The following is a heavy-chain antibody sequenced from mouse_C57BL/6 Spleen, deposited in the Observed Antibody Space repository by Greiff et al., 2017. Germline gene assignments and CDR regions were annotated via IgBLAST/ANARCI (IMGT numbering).Heavy chain of an antibody. J-gene: IGHJ2*01. D-gene: IGHD2-5*01. Sequence: QVQLQQSGPELVKPGASVKISCKASGYAFSSSWMNWVKQRPGKGLGWIGRIYPGDGDTNYNGKFNGKATLTADKSSSTAYMQLSSLTSEDSAVYFCARTVSNFYFDYWGQGTTLTVSS. CDR3: ARTVSNFYFDY. CDR1: GYAFSSSW. CDR2: IYPGDGDT. V-gene: IGHV1-82*01.